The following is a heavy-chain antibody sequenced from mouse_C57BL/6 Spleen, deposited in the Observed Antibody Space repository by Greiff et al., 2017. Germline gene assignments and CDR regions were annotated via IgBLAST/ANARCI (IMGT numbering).Heavy chain of an antibody. CDR1: GYTFTSYW. CDR2: IDPSDSYT. J-gene: IGHJ4*01. V-gene: IGHV1-69*01. CDR3: ARSMDY. Sequence: VQLQQPGAELVMPGASVKLSCKASGYTFTSYWMHWVKQRPGQGLEWIGEIDPSDSYTNYNQKFKGKSTLTVDKSSSTAYMQLSSRTSEDSAVYYCARSMDYWGQGTSVTVSS.